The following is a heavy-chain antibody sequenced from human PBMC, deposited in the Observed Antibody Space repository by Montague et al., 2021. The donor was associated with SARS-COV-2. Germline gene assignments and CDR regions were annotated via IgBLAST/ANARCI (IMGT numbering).Heavy chain of an antibody. V-gene: IGHV4-39*07. CDR1: GGSISSSSYY. D-gene: IGHD3-10*01. CDR3: ARDLAGYYGSGSYGGMDV. J-gene: IGHJ6*02. CDR2: IYYSGST. Sequence: SETLSLTCTVSGGSISSSSYYWGWIRQPPGKGLEWIGSIYYSGSTYYNPSLKSRVTISVDTSKNQFSLKLSSVTAADTAVYCRARDLAGYYGSGSYGGMDVWGQGTTVTVSS.